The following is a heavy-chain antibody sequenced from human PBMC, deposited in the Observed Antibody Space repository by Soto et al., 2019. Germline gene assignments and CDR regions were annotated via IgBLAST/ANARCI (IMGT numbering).Heavy chain of an antibody. Sequence: DVQLMQSGGGLVQPGGSLRLSCAASGFTFGNYWMTWVRQAPGKGLEWVANIRKDGSVEHYLDSVKGRFSVSRDNAKXSXXXXXXXXXXXXXXXXXXXXXXNXXDSSVYYDVFDVWGQGTMVTVSS. CDR3: XXXXNXXDSSVYYDVFDV. CDR1: GFTFGNYW. D-gene: IGHD3-22*01. V-gene: IGHV3-7*02. J-gene: IGHJ3*01. CDR2: IRKDGSVE.